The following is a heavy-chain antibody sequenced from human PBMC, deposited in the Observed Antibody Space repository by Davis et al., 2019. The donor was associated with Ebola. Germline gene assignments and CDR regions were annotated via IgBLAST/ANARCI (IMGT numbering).Heavy chain of an antibody. J-gene: IGHJ5*02. D-gene: IGHD2-15*01. Sequence: GESLKISCAASGFTFSSYGMHWVRQAPGKGLEWVAVIWYDGSNKYYADSVKGRFTISRDNAKNSLYLQMNSLRAEDTAVYYCARDGGNIVVVANWFDPWGQGTLVTVSS. V-gene: IGHV3-33*01. CDR1: GFTFSSYG. CDR2: IWYDGSNK. CDR3: ARDGGNIVVVANWFDP.